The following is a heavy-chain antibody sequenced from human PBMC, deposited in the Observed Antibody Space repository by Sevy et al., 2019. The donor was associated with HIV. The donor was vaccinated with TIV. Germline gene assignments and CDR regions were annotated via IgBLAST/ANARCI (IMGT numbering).Heavy chain of an antibody. Sequence: GGSLRLSCAASGFTFSSYWMSWVRQAPGKGLEWVANIKQDGSEKYYVDSVKGRFTISRDNAKNSLYLQMNSLRAEDTAVYYCARVPAPLSTVTTVFYFDYWGQGTLVTVSS. V-gene: IGHV3-7*01. D-gene: IGHD4-17*01. CDR2: IKQDGSEK. CDR1: GFTFSSYW. J-gene: IGHJ4*02. CDR3: ARVPAPLSTVTTVFYFDY.